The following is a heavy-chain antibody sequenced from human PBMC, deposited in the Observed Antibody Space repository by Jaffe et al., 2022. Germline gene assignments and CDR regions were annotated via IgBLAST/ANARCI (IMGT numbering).Heavy chain of an antibody. Sequence: EVQLVESGGGLVQPGGSLRLSCVGSGFTFSSYWMHWIRQVPGKGLVWVSRINNDGSGTSYADSVKGRFTVSRDNAKNTLYLQMNSLRVEDTALYYCTRGVAVSGTDYWGQGTLVTVSS. CDR2: INNDGSGT. CDR3: TRGVAVSGTDY. D-gene: IGHD6-19*01. CDR1: GFTFSSYW. J-gene: IGHJ4*02. V-gene: IGHV3-74*01.